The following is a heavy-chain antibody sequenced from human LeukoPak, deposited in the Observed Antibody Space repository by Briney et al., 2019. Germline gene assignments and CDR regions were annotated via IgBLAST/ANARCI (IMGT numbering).Heavy chain of an antibody. CDR3: ARGVLRYFDRKHNWFDP. D-gene: IGHD3-9*01. Sequence: VASVKVSFKASGYTFTGYYMHWVRQAPGQGLEWMGWINPNSGGTNYAQKFQGRVTMTRDTSISTAYMELSRLRSDDTAVYYCARGVLRYFDRKHNWFDPWGQGTLVTVSS. V-gene: IGHV1-2*02. CDR2: INPNSGGT. CDR1: GYTFTGYY. J-gene: IGHJ5*02.